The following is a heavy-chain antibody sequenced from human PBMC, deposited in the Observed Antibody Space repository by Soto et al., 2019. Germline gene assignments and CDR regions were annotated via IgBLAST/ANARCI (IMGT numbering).Heavy chain of an antibody. J-gene: IGHJ4*02. Sequence: PGGSLRLSCAASVFIFSYYYMSWMRQAPGQGLEWVSSSSSRDLSIYYADSVKGRFTIFRDNAKNSLFLHMSDLRAADTAVYYCARVSATGWHVNGRDYFDHWGLGTLVTVSS. CDR3: ARVSATGWHVNGRDYFDH. V-gene: IGHV3-11*01. CDR2: SSSRDLSI. CDR1: VFIFSYYY. D-gene: IGHD6-19*01.